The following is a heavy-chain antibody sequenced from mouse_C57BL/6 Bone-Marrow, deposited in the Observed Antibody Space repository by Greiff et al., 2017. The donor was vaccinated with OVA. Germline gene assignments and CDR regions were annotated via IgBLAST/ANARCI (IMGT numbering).Heavy chain of an antibody. D-gene: IGHD2-3*01. CDR2: IWSDGST. CDR1: GFSLTSYG. J-gene: IGHJ4*01. Sequence: VQLKESGPGLVAPSQSLSITCTVSGFSLTSYGVHWVRQPPGKGLEWLVVIWSDGSTTYNSALKSRLSISKDNSKSQVFLKMNSLQTDDTAMYYCARHGRLLRYAMDYWGQGTSVTVSS. CDR3: ARHGRLLRYAMDY. V-gene: IGHV2-6-1*01.